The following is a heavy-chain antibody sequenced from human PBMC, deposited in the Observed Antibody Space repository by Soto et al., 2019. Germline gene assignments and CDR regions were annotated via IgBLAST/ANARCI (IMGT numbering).Heavy chain of an antibody. CDR1: GFTLTTYG. D-gene: IGHD1-1*01. CDR3: AKEFGIAWIDH. CDR2: MSYDGTKE. V-gene: IGHV3-30*18. Sequence: QVQLVESGGGVVQPGRSLRLSCAASGFTLTTYGMHWVRQAPGKGLEWVAAMSYDGTKEYYADSVKGRFTISRDSSRNTLFLQLNSLRAEDTAVYYCAKEFGIAWIDHWGEGTLVTVSS. J-gene: IGHJ4*02.